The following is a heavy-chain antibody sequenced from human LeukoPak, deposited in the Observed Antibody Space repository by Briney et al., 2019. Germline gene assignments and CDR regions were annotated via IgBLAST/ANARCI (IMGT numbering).Heavy chain of an antibody. CDR3: ARLRGDTWQYYFDH. CDR2: IYYTGAT. J-gene: IGHJ4*02. CDR1: GGSISTYY. Sequence: PSETLSLTCTVSGGSISTYYWSWIRQSPGRGLEWISQIYYTGATDYNPSLKSRVIMSVDTSEEQFSLKVTSVTAADTAVYYCARLRGDTWQYYFDHWGRGTQVTVSS. D-gene: IGHD2-21*01. V-gene: IGHV4-59*08.